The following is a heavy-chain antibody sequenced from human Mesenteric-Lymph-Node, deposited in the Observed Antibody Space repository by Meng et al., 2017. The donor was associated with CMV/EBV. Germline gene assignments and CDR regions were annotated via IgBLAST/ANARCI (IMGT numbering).Heavy chain of an antibody. CDR2: INPASGAT. CDR3: ARGGDRGEEDY. CDR1: GYTFSNYF. Sequence: SVKVSCKASGYTFSNYFTHWVRQAPGQGLEWMGWINPASGATDYAQKYQGRVTLTRDTSISTAYMELTGLKSDDTAMYYCARGGDRGEEDYWGQGTLVTVSS. D-gene: IGHD3-10*01. V-gene: IGHV1-2*02. J-gene: IGHJ4*02.